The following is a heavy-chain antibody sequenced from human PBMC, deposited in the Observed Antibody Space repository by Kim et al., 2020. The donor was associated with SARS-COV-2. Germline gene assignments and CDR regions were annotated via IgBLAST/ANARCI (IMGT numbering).Heavy chain of an antibody. CDR3: AKEGGH. D-gene: IGHD3-16*01. Sequence: KRSGGGTKYAQKFQGRVTMTGDTSTNTVYMELSSLRSDDTAVYYCAKEGGHWGQGTLVTVSS. CDR2: KRSGGGT. J-gene: IGHJ4*02. V-gene: IGHV1-46*01.